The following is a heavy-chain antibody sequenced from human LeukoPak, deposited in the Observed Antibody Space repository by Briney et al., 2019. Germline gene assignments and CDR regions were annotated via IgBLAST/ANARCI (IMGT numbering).Heavy chain of an antibody. Sequence: KQSQTLSLTCAISGDRVSSNSTAWKWIRQSPSRGLEWLGRTYYRSKWYTDYALSVKSRITINPDTSKNQFSLQLNSVTPEDTAVYYCARKAAGVGGIGYWGQGTLVTVSS. J-gene: IGHJ4*02. CDR1: GDRVSSNSTA. CDR3: ARKAAGVGGIGY. CDR2: TYYRSKWYT. D-gene: IGHD6-13*01. V-gene: IGHV6-1*01.